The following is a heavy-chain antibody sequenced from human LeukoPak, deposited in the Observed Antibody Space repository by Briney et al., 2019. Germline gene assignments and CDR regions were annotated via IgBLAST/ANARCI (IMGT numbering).Heavy chain of an antibody. CDR2: IDPNSGGT. V-gene: IGHV1-2*02. CDR1: GYTFTGKF. J-gene: IGHJ4*02. Sequence: ASVKVSCKASGYTFTGKFIHWVRQAPGQGLEWMGWIDPNSGGTDYAQKFRGRVTMTRDTSTSTAYMELSRLRSDDTAVYYCARGIGLVYSPSFDYWGQGTLVTVSS. D-gene: IGHD3/OR15-3a*01. CDR3: ARGIGLVYSPSFDY.